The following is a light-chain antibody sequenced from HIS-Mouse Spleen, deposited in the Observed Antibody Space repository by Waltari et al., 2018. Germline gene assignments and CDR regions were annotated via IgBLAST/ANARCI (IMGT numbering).Light chain of an antibody. Sequence: SYELTQPPSVSVSPGQTASITCSGDALPKKYAYWYQQKSGQAPVLVIYEDSKRPSGIPERFSDTSSGTMATLTISGAQVEDEADYYCYSTDSSGNHRVFGGGTKLTVL. V-gene: IGLV3-10*01. CDR1: ALPKKY. CDR3: YSTDSSGNHRV. CDR2: EDS. J-gene: IGLJ2*01.